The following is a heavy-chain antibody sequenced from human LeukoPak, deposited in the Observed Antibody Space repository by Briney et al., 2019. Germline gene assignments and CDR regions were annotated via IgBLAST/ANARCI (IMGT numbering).Heavy chain of an antibody. D-gene: IGHD4-23*01. CDR2: ISSRCTTI. J-gene: IGHJ4*02. CDR3: AKDHDYGGNSNYFDY. CDR1: GFTFSSYD. V-gene: IGHV3-48*04. Sequence: GGSLRLSCAASGFTFSSYDMNWVRQAPGKGPEWVSYISSRCTTIYYADSVKGRFTISRDNSKNSLYLQMNTLRAEDTALYFCAKDHDYGGNSNYFDYWGQGTLVTVSS.